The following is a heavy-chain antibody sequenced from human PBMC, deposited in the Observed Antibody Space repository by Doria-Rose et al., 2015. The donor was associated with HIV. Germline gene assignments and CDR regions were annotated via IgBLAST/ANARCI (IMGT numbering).Heavy chain of an antibody. Sequence: QITLKESGPVLVKPTETLTLTCTVSGVSLSSPGMGVSWIRQPPGQALEWLAYIFSDDERSYHTPLKSRLTISRGTSKSQVVLTMTDMDPVDTATYYCARIKSSRWYHKYYFDFWGQGTLVIVSA. CDR3: ARIKSSRWYHKYYFDF. J-gene: IGHJ4*02. V-gene: IGHV2-26*01. CDR1: GVSLSSPGMG. D-gene: IGHD6-13*01. CDR2: IFSDDER.